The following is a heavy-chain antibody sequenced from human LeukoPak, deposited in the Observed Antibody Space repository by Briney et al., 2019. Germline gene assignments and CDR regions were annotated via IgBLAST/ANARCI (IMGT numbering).Heavy chain of an antibody. D-gene: IGHD3-22*01. V-gene: IGHV3-48*01. Sequence: AGGSLRLSCAASGFTFSSYSMNWVRQAPGKGLEWVSYISSSSSTIYYADSVKGRFTISRDNAKNSLYLQMNSLRAEDTAVYYCARDRLFYYDSSGYDAFDIWGQGTMVTVSS. J-gene: IGHJ3*02. CDR1: GFTFSSYS. CDR2: ISSSSSTI. CDR3: ARDRLFYYDSSGYDAFDI.